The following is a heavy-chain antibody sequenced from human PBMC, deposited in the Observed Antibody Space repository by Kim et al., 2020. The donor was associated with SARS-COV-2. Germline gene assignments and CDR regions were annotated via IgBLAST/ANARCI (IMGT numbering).Heavy chain of an antibody. J-gene: IGHJ3*02. CDR1: GGSISSYC. Sequence: SETLSLTCSVSGGSISSYCWSWFRQPPGKGLEWIGYICYSGSTKYNPSLKSRVTISLDTPKNQFSLKVSSVTAADTAVYYCARIAAGGIRDAFDIWGQGT. D-gene: IGHD6-13*01. V-gene: IGHV4-59*08. CDR3: ARIAAGGIRDAFDI. CDR2: ICYSGST.